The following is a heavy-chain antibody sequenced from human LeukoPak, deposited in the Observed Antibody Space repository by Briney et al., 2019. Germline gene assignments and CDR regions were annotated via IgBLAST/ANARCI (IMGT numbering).Heavy chain of an antibody. D-gene: IGHD3-16*01. V-gene: IGHV5-51*01. J-gene: IGHJ4*02. CDR2: IYPGDSDT. Sequence: GESLKISCKGSGYKFTSYWIGWVRQMPGKGLEWMGIIYPGDSDTRYSPSVQGQVTISADKSISTSYLQWSSLKASDTAMYYCARSTRGFSSHFDYWGQGALVTVSS. CDR3: ARSTRGFSSHFDY. CDR1: GYKFTSYW.